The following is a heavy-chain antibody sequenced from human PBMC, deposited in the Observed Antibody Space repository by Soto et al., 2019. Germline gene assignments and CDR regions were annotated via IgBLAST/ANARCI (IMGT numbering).Heavy chain of an antibody. V-gene: IGHV3-30-3*01. J-gene: IGHJ4*02. CDR3: ARDVIAARPSFDY. Sequence: GGSLRLSCAASGFTFSSYAMHWVRQAPGKGLEWVAVISYDGSNKYYADSVKGRFTISRDNSKNTLYLQMNSLRAEDTAVYYCARDVIAARPSFDYWGQGTLVTVSS. D-gene: IGHD6-6*01. CDR2: ISYDGSNK. CDR1: GFTFSSYA.